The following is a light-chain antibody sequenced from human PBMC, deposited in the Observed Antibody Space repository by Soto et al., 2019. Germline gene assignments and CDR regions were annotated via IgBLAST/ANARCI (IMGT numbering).Light chain of an antibody. CDR1: QSVLHFSNNENY. CDR2: WAS. V-gene: IGKV4-1*01. J-gene: IGKJ5*01. Sequence: IVMTQSPDSLAVSLGERATFNCKSSQSVLHFSNNENYLAWYQQKPGQPPNLLIYWASTRESGVPDRFSGSGSGTDFTLTISSLQAEDVAVYYCQQYYSTPITFGQGTRLEIK. CDR3: QQYYSTPIT.